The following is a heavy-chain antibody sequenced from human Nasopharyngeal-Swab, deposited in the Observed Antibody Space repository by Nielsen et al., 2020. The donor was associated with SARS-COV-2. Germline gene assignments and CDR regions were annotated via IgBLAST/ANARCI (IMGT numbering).Heavy chain of an antibody. Sequence: GESLKISCAASGFTFSSYAMIWVRQAPGKGLEWVSLISWDGGSTYYADSVKGRFTISRDNSKNSLYLQMNSLRTEDTALYYCAKAEMATGYGMDVWGQGTTVTVSS. J-gene: IGHJ6*02. CDR2: ISWDGGST. CDR1: GFTFSSYA. V-gene: IGHV3-43*02. D-gene: IGHD5-24*01. CDR3: AKAEMATGYGMDV.